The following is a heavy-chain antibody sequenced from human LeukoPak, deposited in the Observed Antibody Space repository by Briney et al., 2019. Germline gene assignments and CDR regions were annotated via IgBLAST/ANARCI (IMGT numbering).Heavy chain of an antibody. CDR2: IYHSGST. J-gene: IGHJ6*03. D-gene: IGHD6-13*01. V-gene: IGHV4-38-2*02. CDR3: ARVVNSSSWYDYYYYMDV. CDR1: GYSISSGYY. Sequence: SETLSLTCTVSGYSISSGYYWGWIRQPPGKGLEWIGSIYHSGSTYYNPSLKGRVTISVDTSKNQFSLKLSSVTAADTAVYYCARVVNSSSWYDYYYYMDVWGKGTTVTVSS.